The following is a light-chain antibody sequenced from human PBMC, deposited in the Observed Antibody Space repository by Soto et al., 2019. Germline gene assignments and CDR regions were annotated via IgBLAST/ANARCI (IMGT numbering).Light chain of an antibody. CDR3: MQLLHPPLT. J-gene: IGKJ4*01. Sequence: DFVMTQSPLSLPVTPGEPASISCRSSQSLLHSNGYNYLAWFLQKAGQSPQLLIYLASSRASGVPDRFSGSGSGTDFTLEISSVEAEDVGVYYCMQLLHPPLTFGGGTKVDIK. V-gene: IGKV2-28*01. CDR1: QSLLHSNGYNY. CDR2: LAS.